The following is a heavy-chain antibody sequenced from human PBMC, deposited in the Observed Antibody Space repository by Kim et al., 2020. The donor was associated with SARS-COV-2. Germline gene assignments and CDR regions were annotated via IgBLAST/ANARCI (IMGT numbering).Heavy chain of an antibody. D-gene: IGHD3-3*01. CDR3: AGLSITIFGVVIIEAGMDV. Sequence: GGSLRLSCAASGFTFSSYEMNWVRQAPGKGLEWVSYISSSGSTIYYADSVKGRFTISRDNAKNSLYLQMNSLRAEDTAVYYCAGLSITIFGVVIIEAGMDVWGQGTTVTVSS. J-gene: IGHJ6*02. CDR2: ISSSGSTI. V-gene: IGHV3-48*03. CDR1: GFTFSSYE.